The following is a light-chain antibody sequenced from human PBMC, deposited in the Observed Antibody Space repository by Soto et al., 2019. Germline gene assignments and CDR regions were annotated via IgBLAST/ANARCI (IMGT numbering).Light chain of an antibody. V-gene: IGKV1-39*01. Sequence: DIQLTQSPSSLSESVVDRFSITCRASQTIRSYLNWYQQKEGKVPKLLIYAASSLQSGVPSRFSGSGSGTVFTLTISGLQPEDSATYSCQQSFTTPLTFRGGTKVDIK. J-gene: IGKJ4*01. CDR3: QQSFTTPLT. CDR1: QTIRSY. CDR2: AAS.